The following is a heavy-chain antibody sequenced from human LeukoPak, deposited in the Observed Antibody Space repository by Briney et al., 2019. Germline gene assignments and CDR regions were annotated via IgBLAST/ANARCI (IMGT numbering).Heavy chain of an antibody. CDR1: GFTFKLFA. CDR3: AKARGATVNDPVDY. V-gene: IGHV3-23*01. D-gene: IGHD1-26*01. J-gene: IGHJ4*02. CDR2: FGGAGRGIT. Sequence: GGSLRLSCAASGFTFKLFAMTWVRQAPGKGQEWVSSFGGAGRGITYHADSVKGRFIISRDDSKNTLYLQMNNLRVEDTAVYHCAKARGATVNDPVDYWGQGTLVTVSS.